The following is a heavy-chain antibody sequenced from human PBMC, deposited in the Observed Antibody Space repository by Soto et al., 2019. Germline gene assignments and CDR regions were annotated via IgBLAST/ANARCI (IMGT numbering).Heavy chain of an antibody. Sequence: ASVKVSCKASGYTFTTYGISWVRQAPGQGLEWMGWISTYNANTNYAQKLQGRVTMTTDTSTSTAYMELRSLRSDDTAVYYCARDRTLGYCSSTSCYTNFDYWGQGTLVTVSS. V-gene: IGHV1-18*01. CDR2: ISTYNANT. D-gene: IGHD2-2*01. CDR1: GYTFTTYG. CDR3: ARDRTLGYCSSTSCYTNFDY. J-gene: IGHJ4*02.